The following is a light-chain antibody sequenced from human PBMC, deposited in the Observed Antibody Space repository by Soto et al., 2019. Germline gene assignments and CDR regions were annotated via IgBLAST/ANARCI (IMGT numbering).Light chain of an antibody. CDR3: QQRTNWPPFT. Sequence: EIMLTQSPATLSLFPGDRATLSCRASQSVSNYLAWYQQTPGQAPRLLIYDASNRATGIPARFSGSGSGTDFTLTISGLEPEDFAVYYCQQRTNWPPFTFGGGTKVEIK. J-gene: IGKJ4*01. CDR2: DAS. V-gene: IGKV3-11*01. CDR1: QSVSNY.